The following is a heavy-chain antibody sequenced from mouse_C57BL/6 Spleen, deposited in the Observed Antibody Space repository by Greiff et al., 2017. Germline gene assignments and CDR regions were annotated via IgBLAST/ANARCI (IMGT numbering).Heavy chain of an antibody. J-gene: IGHJ3*01. Sequence: QVQLQQPGAELVKPGASVKLSCKASGYTFTSYWMHWVKQRPGQGLEWIGMIHPNSGSTNYNEKFKSKATLTVDKSSSTAYMQLSSLTSEDSAVYYCARWGTRAWFAYWGQGTLVTVSA. CDR1: GYTFTSYW. D-gene: IGHD1-1*01. V-gene: IGHV1-64*01. CDR3: ARWGTRAWFAY. CDR2: IHPNSGST.